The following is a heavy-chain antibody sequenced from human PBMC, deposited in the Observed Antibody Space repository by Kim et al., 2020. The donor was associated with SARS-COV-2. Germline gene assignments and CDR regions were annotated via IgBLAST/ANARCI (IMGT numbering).Heavy chain of an antibody. Sequence: GESLKISCKGSGYTFTDYWITWVRQMPGKGLEWMGSIQPSASNIRDSPSFQGQVTFSADKSISTAYLQWSSLKASDTAMYFCAVAGYGTFDMWGQGTMV. CDR1: GYTFTDYW. CDR2: IQPSASNI. J-gene: IGHJ3*02. CDR3: AVAGYGTFDM. V-gene: IGHV5-51*01. D-gene: IGHD6-19*01.